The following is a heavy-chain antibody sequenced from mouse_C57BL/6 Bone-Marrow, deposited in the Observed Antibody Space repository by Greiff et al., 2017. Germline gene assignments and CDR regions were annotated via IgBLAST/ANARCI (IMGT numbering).Heavy chain of an antibody. CDR1: GFTFSSYG. CDR3: ARRPYYSNDWYFDV. D-gene: IGHD2-5*01. J-gene: IGHJ1*03. Sequence: DVMLVESGGDLVKPGGSLKLSCAASGFTFSSYGMSWVRQTPDKRLEWVATISSGGSYTYCPDSVKGRFTISRDNAKNTLYLQMSSLKSEDTAMYYCARRPYYSNDWYFDVWGTGTTVTVSS. V-gene: IGHV5-6*02. CDR2: ISSGGSYT.